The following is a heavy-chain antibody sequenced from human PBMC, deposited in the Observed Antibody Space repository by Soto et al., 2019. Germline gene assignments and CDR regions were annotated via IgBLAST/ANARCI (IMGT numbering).Heavy chain of an antibody. D-gene: IGHD1-1*01. CDR2: ISYDGNVA. V-gene: IGHV3-30*18. Sequence: QVQLVESGGGVVQPGRSLRLSCAASGFTFSSYGMHWVRQAPGKGLEWVTVISYDGNVAYYADSVKGRFTISRDNSKNKLYLQMNRLRTEDTAMCDCAEEGPITNWYLDYWGQGTLVTVSS. CDR1: GFTFSSYG. J-gene: IGHJ4*02. CDR3: AEEGPITNWYLDY.